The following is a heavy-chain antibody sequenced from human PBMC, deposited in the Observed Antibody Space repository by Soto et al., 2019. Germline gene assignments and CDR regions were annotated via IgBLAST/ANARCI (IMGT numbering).Heavy chain of an antibody. Sequence: QVQLQQWGAGLLKPSETLSRTCAVYGGSCSGYYWSWIRQPPGKVLEWRGEINHSGSTNYNPSLKSRVAISVDTSKNQFSLKLSSVTAADTAVYYCASGLHLGELSLYSDYFDYWGQGTLVTVSS. CDR2: INHSGST. D-gene: IGHD3-16*02. J-gene: IGHJ4*02. V-gene: IGHV4-34*01. CDR3: ASGLHLGELSLYSDYFDY. CDR1: GGSCSGYY.